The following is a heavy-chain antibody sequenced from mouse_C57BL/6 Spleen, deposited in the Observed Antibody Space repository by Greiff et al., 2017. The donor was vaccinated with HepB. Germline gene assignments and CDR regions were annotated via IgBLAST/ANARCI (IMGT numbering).Heavy chain of an antibody. J-gene: IGHJ4*01. CDR1: GYTFTSYG. D-gene: IGHD1-1*01. Sequence: VKLQESGAELARPGASVKLSCKASGYTFTSYGISWVKHRTGQGLEWIGEIYPRSGNTYYNEKFKGKATLTADKSSSTAYMELRRLTSEDSAVYFCARDYGSHYYAMDYWGQGTSVTVSS. CDR3: ARDYGSHYYAMDY. V-gene: IGHV1-81*01. CDR2: IYPRSGNT.